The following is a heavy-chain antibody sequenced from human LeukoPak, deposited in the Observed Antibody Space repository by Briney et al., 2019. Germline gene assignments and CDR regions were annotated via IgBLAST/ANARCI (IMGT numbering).Heavy chain of an antibody. CDR2: ISGTRTGT. Sequence: GGSLRLSCAASGFTFRNYAMNWVRQAPGKGLEWVSAISGTRTGTYYADSVKGRFTISRDNSRNTLYLQTNSLRVEDTALYYCAKETAEMATISHSDHWGQGTLVTVSS. CDR1: GFTFRNYA. D-gene: IGHD5-24*01. V-gene: IGHV3-23*01. J-gene: IGHJ5*02. CDR3: AKETAEMATISHSDH.